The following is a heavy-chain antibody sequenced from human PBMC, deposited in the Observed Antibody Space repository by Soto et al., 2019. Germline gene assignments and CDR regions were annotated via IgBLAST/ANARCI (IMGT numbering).Heavy chain of an antibody. Sequence: GESLKISCKGSGYSFTSYWISWVRQMPGKGLEWMGRIDPSDSYTNYSPSFQGHVTISADKSISTAYLQWSSLKASDTAMYYCARGPYYYDSSGLFDYWGQGTLVTVSS. J-gene: IGHJ4*02. D-gene: IGHD3-22*01. V-gene: IGHV5-10-1*01. CDR1: GYSFTSYW. CDR2: IDPSDSYT. CDR3: ARGPYYYDSSGLFDY.